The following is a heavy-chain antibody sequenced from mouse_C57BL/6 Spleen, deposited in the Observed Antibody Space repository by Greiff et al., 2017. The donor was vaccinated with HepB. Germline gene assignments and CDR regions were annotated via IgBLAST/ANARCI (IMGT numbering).Heavy chain of an antibody. J-gene: IGHJ2*01. CDR1: GFTFTDYY. Sequence: EVKLMESGGGLVQPGGSLSLSCAASGFTFTDYYMSWVRQPPGKALEWLGFIRNKANGYTTEYSASVKGRFTISRDNSQSILYLQMNALRAEDSATYYCARYDYDAYFDYWGQGTTLTVSS. CDR2: IRNKANGYTT. D-gene: IGHD2-4*01. CDR3: ARYDYDAYFDY. V-gene: IGHV7-3*01.